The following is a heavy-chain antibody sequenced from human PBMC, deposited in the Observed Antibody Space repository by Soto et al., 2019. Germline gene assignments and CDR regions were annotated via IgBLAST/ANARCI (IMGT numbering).Heavy chain of an antibody. J-gene: IGHJ5*02. D-gene: IGHD2-2*01. CDR3: ARVVPGAEAWFGP. V-gene: IGHV1-18*01. Sequence: ASVKVSCKASGYTFSNYGITWVRQAPGQPLEWLGWISLYSDGTNYAQKFQGRVSMTTDTSTTTAYMELRSLRSDDTAVYYCARVVPGAEAWFGPWGQGTLVTVSS. CDR2: ISLYSDGT. CDR1: GYTFSNYG.